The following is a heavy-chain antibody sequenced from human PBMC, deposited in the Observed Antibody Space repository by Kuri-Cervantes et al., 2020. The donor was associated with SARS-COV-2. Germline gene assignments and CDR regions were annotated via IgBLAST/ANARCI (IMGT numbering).Heavy chain of an antibody. J-gene: IGHJ4*02. V-gene: IGHV4-30-4*01. CDR1: GGSISSGDYY. CDR2: IYYSGST. D-gene: IGHD1-26*01. CDR3: ARDSGSGSPNFDY. Sequence: LRLSCTVSGGSISSGDYYWSWIRQPPGKGLEWIGYIYYSGSTYYNPSLKSRVTISVDTSKNQFSLKLSSVTAADTAVYYCARDSGSGSPNFDYWGQGTLVTVSS.